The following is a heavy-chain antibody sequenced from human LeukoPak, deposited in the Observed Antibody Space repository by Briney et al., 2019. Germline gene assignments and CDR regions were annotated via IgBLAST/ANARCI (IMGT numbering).Heavy chain of an antibody. CDR1: GGSISSSRYQ. J-gene: IGHJ4*02. V-gene: IGHV4-39*01. CDR3: ARQDTFYDVLTGYYMDY. Sequence: SDTLSLTCTVSGGSISSSRYQWGWIRQSPGKGLEWLGTIYYSGSTYYNPSLKSRVTISADSSKNQFSLSLSSVTAADTAVYYCARQDTFYDVLTGYYMDYWGQGTLVTVSS. CDR2: IYYSGST. D-gene: IGHD3-9*01.